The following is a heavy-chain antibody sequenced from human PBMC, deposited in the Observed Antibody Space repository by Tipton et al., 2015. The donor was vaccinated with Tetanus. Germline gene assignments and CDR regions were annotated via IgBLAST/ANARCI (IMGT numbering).Heavy chain of an antibody. CDR2: LFPGDSDT. D-gene: IGHD2-15*01. CDR3: ARSRRPSTPGSFYGVDA. J-gene: IGHJ6*02. CDR1: GYNFPNYW. Sequence: QLVQSGGEVKKPGESLKISCQGSGYNFPNYWINWVRRMPGKGLEWMGILFPGDSDTRYSPSFQGQVTISADRSCNPACLQWSSRKASGSGINCCARSRRPSTPGSFYGVDAWGQGSPVTVSS. V-gene: IGHV5-51*01.